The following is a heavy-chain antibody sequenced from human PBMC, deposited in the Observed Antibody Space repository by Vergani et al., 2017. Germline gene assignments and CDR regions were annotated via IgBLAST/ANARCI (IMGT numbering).Heavy chain of an antibody. D-gene: IGHD6-19*01. Sequence: QVQLVQSGSEVKKPGSSVKVSCKASGGTFRNNAFAWVRQAPGQGLEWMGRIIPILGIANYAQKFQGRVTITADKSTSTAYMELSSLRSEDTAVYYCSVAVAGDFDYWGQGTLVTVSS. CDR1: GGTFRNNA. CDR2: IIPILGIA. V-gene: IGHV1-69*04. CDR3: SVAVAGDFDY. J-gene: IGHJ4*02.